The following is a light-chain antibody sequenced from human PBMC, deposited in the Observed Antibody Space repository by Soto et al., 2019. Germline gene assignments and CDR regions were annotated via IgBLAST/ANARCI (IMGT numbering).Light chain of an antibody. Sequence: DIPMTQSPSTLSASVGDRVTITCRASQSISSWLAWYQQKPGKAPKLLIYDASSLGSGVPSRFSGSGSGTEFTLTISSLQPDDFATYYCQQYNSYSPVTFGPGTKVDIK. CDR1: QSISSW. CDR2: DAS. CDR3: QQYNSYSPVT. J-gene: IGKJ3*01. V-gene: IGKV1-5*01.